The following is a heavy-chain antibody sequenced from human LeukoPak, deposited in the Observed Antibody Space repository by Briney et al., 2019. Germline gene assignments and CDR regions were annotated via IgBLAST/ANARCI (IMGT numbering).Heavy chain of an antibody. CDR1: GFTLSNHW. D-gene: IGHD6-13*01. CDR3: ARDPPYYSSSWSSRYYFDY. Sequence: GGSLRLSCAASGFTLSNHWMTWVRQVPGRGPEWVANVNRDGSETYYLDSVKGRFTISRDNAKNSLYLQMSSLRAEDTAVYYCARDPPYYSSSWSSRYYFDYWGQGTLVTVSS. V-gene: IGHV3-7*03. J-gene: IGHJ4*02. CDR2: VNRDGSET.